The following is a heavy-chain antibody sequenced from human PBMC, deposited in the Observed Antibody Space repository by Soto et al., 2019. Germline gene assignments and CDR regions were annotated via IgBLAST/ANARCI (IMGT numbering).Heavy chain of an antibody. Sequence: ASVKVSWKASGYTYTSYDINWGRHDKGQGLEWMGWMNPNSGNTGYAQKFQGRVTMTRNTSISTAYMELSSLRSEDTAVYYCARGDSSSATYYYYYGMDVWGQGTTVTVS. D-gene: IGHD6-6*01. CDR3: ARGDSSSATYYYYYGMDV. V-gene: IGHV1-8*01. CDR2: MNPNSGNT. CDR1: GYTYTSYD. J-gene: IGHJ6*02.